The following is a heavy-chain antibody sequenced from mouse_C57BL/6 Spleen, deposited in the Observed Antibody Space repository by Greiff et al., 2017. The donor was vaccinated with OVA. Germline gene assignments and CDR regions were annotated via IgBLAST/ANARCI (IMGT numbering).Heavy chain of an antibody. CDR2: IYPGDGDT. Sequence: VQLQQSGPELVKPGASVKISCKASGYAFSSSWMNWVKQRPGKGLEWIGRIYPGDGDTNYNGKFKGKATLTAEKSSSTAYMQLSSLTSEDSAVYFCALDSSGYVDYWGQGTTLTVSS. CDR3: ALDSSGYVDY. CDR1: GYAFSSSW. J-gene: IGHJ2*01. D-gene: IGHD3-2*02. V-gene: IGHV1-82*01.